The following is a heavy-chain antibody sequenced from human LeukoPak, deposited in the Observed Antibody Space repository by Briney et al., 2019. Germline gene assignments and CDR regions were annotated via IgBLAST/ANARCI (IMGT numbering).Heavy chain of an antibody. CDR2: ISSGGTYK. CDR1: GFTFSDYT. Sequence: GGSLRLSCTASGFTFSDYTMNWVRQAPGKGLEWVSSISSGGTYKYYADSVKGRFTISRDNAQNSLYLQMNSLRAEDSSVYYCARPTTVTTISADAFDIWGQGTMVTVSS. CDR3: ARPTTVTTISADAFDI. D-gene: IGHD4-17*01. V-gene: IGHV3-21*01. J-gene: IGHJ3*02.